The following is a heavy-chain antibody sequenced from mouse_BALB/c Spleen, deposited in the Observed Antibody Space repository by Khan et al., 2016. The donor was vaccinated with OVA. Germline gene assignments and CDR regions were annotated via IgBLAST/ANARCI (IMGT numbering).Heavy chain of an antibody. CDR1: GYTFTSYY. CDR2: IYPGNVNT. J-gene: IGHJ4*01. D-gene: IGHD2-1*01. CDR3: ARWGGNYPSYAMDY. Sequence: QVQLQQSGPELVKPGASVRISCKASGYTFTSYYIHWVKQRPGQGLEWIGWIYPGNVNTKYNEKLKGKATLTADTSSSTAYMQLSSLTSEDSAVYFCARWGGNYPSYAMDYWGQGTSVTVSS. V-gene: IGHV1S56*01.